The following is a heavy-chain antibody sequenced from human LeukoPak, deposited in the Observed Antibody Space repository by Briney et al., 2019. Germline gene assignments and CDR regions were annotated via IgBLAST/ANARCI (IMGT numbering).Heavy chain of an antibody. CDR2: IIPILGIA. CDR1: GGTFSSYA. D-gene: IGHD5-24*01. J-gene: IGHJ4*02. CDR3: ARPSYGAEMDY. Sequence: SVKVSCKASGGTFSSYAISWVRQAPGQGLEWMGRIIPILGIANYAQKFQGRVTITADKSTSTAYMELSSLRSEDTAVYYCARPSYGAEMDYWGQGTLVTVSS. V-gene: IGHV1-69*04.